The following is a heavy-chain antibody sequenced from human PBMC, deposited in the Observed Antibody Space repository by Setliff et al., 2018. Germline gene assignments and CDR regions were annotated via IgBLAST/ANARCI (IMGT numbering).Heavy chain of an antibody. J-gene: IGHJ1*01. D-gene: IGHD2-15*01. V-gene: IGHV1-18*01. Sequence: ASVKVSCKASGYRFTTYGINWVRQAPGQGLEWMGWISPYNGNTKYAQKFQGRVTMTADTSTSTAYMELKSLTSGDTAIYYCAKLVRYCSRTCQRASGDEYLGQGTLVTVSS. CDR1: GYRFTTYG. CDR3: AKLVRYCSRTCQRASGDEY. CDR2: ISPYNGNT.